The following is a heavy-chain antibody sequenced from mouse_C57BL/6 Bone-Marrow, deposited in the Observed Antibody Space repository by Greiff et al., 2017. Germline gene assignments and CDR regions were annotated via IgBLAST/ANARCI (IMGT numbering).Heavy chain of an antibody. Sequence: HVQLQQPGAELVKPGASVKLSCKASGYTFTSYWMHWVKQRPGQGLEWIGMIHPNSGSTNYNEKFKSKATLTVDKSSSTAYMQLSSLTSEDSAVYYCARSYYGYDGAWFAYWGQGTLVTVSA. J-gene: IGHJ3*01. CDR2: IHPNSGST. D-gene: IGHD2-9*01. CDR3: ARSYYGYDGAWFAY. CDR1: GYTFTSYW. V-gene: IGHV1-64*01.